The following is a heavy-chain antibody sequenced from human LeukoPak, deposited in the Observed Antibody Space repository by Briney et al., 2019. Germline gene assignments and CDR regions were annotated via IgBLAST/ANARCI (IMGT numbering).Heavy chain of an antibody. J-gene: IGHJ6*03. Sequence: GGSLRLSCAASGFTFSSYWMSWVRQAPGKGLEWGANIKQDGSEKYYVDSVKGRFTISRDNAKNSLYLQMNSLRAEDTAVYYCAGRRYYDNLTGYSFPQDYMDVWGKGTTVTVSS. D-gene: IGHD3-9*01. CDR1: GFTFSSYW. CDR3: AGRRYYDNLTGYSFPQDYMDV. V-gene: IGHV3-7*01. CDR2: IKQDGSEK.